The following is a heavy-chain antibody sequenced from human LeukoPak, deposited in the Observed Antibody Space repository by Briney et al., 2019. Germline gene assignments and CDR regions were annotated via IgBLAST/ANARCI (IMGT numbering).Heavy chain of an antibody. J-gene: IGHJ3*02. CDR1: GFTFSSYW. V-gene: IGHV3-7*01. CDR3: ARALFGSGFAFDI. Sequence: GGSLRLSCAASGFTFSSYWMSWVRQAPGKGLEWVASIKQDGSQKYYVDSVKGRFTISRDNAKNSLYLQMNSLRAEDTSVYYCARALFGSGFAFDIWGQGTMVTVSS. CDR2: IKQDGSQK. D-gene: IGHD3-10*01.